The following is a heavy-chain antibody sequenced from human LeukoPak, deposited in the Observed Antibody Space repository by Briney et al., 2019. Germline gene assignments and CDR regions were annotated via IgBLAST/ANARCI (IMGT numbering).Heavy chain of an antibody. V-gene: IGHV4-61*02. J-gene: IGHJ5*02. CDR2: IYTSGST. CDR3: ARDWDTAMVWWFDP. Sequence: SETLSLTCTVSGGSISSGSYYWSWIRQPAGKGLEWIGRIYTSGSTNYNPSLKSRVTISVDTSKNQFSLKLSSVTAADTAVYYCARDWDTAMVWWFDPWGQGTLVTGSS. CDR1: GGSISSGSYY. D-gene: IGHD5-18*01.